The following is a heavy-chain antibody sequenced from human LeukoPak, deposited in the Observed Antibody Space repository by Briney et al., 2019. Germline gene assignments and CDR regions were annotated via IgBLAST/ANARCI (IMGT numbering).Heavy chain of an antibody. CDR2: INPNSGCT. CDR1: GYTFTGYY. Sequence: GASVKVSCKASGYTFTGYYMHWVRQAPGQGLEWMGWINPNSGCTNYAQKFQGRVTMTMDTSISTAYMELSGLRSGDTAVYYCARGAGAYGSGSKPLDYWGQGTLVTVSS. D-gene: IGHD3-10*01. CDR3: ARGAGAYGSGSKPLDY. V-gene: IGHV1-2*02. J-gene: IGHJ4*02.